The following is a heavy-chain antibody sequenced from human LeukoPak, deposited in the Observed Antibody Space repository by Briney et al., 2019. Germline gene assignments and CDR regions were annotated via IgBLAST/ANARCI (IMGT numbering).Heavy chain of an antibody. D-gene: IGHD3-16*01. Sequence: GGSLRLSCAASGFTFSSYGMHWVRQAPGKGLEWVAVISYDGSNKYYADSVKGRFTISRDNSKNTLYLQMNSLRAEDTAVYYCAKDSVAGGGFDPWGQGTLVTVSS. CDR1: GFTFSSYG. CDR2: ISYDGSNK. CDR3: AKDSVAGGGFDP. V-gene: IGHV3-30*18. J-gene: IGHJ5*02.